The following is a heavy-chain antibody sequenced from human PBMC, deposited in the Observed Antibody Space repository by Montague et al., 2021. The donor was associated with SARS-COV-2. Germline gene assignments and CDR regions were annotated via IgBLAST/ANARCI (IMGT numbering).Heavy chain of an antibody. D-gene: IGHD5-18*01. CDR1: GFTFSSYA. CDR3: ARTVTAMVSDPIDY. Sequence: SLRLSCAASGFTFSSYAMHWVRQALGKGLEWVAVISYDGSNKYYVDSVKGRFTISRDNSKNTLYLQMNSLRAEDTAVYYCARTVTAMVSDPIDYWGQGTLVTVSS. J-gene: IGHJ4*02. V-gene: IGHV3-30*04. CDR2: ISYDGSNK.